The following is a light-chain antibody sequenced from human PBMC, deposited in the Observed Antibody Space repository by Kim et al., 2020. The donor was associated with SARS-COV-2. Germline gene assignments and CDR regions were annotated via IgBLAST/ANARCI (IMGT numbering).Light chain of an antibody. CDR3: ETYDASLSAVV. Sequence: KLTISCSGDASDIGRFYVAWYQHLPGTAPNLLIFDNNKRPSGIPDRFSGSMSGTSATLGITGLQTGDEAEYYCETYDASLSAVVFGGGTKLTVL. J-gene: IGLJ2*01. CDR2: DNN. CDR1: ASDIGRFY. V-gene: IGLV1-51*01.